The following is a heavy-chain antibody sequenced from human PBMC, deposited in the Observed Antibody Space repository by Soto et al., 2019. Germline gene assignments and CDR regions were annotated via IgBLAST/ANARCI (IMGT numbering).Heavy chain of an antibody. V-gene: IGHV1-3*01. CDR2: INAGNGNT. J-gene: IGHJ3*02. D-gene: IGHD6-13*01. CDR3: AGLSSSWDPFGAFDI. CDR1: GYTFTSYA. Sequence: QVQLVQSGAEVKKPGASVKVSCKASGYTFTSYAMHWVRQAPGQRLEWMGWINAGNGNTKYSQKFQGRVTITRDTSASTAYMELSSLRSEDTAVYYCAGLSSSWDPFGAFDIWGQGTMVTVSS.